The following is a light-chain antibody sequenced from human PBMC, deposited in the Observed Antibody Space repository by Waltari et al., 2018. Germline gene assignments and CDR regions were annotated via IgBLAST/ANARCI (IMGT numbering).Light chain of an antibody. CDR1: RSAVGGYND. J-gene: IGLJ2*01. CDR2: DVT. V-gene: IGLV2-14*03. CDR3: SSYTSSSTLVV. Sequence: QSALTQPASVSGSPGQPITISCTGTRSAVGGYNDVPWYQQHPGKAPKLMIYDVTNRPSGVSNRFSGSKSGNTASLTISGLQAEDEAHYYCSSYTSSSTLVVFGGGTKLTVL.